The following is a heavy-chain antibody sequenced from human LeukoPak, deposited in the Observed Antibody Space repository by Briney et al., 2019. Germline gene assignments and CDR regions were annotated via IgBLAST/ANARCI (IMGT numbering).Heavy chain of an antibody. CDR2: IYHDGSNK. CDR1: GFTFSSYG. V-gene: IGHV3-30*12. J-gene: IGHJ4*02. Sequence: GGSLRLSCAASGFTFSSYGMHWVRQAPGKGLEWVAFIYHDGSNKYYADSVRGRFTISRDNSKNTLYLQMNSLRAEDTAVYYCARRAGDYSHPYDYWGQGTLVTVSS. CDR3: ARRAGDYSHPYDY. D-gene: IGHD3-22*01.